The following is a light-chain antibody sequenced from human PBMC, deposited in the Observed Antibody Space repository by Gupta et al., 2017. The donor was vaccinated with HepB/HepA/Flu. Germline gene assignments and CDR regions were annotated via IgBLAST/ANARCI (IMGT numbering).Light chain of an antibody. Sequence: DIQMTPSPSTLSASVGDRVTITCRASLTIDTWMAWYQQKPGKAPRLIIYKASILQSGVPARFSGSGSGTEFILTISSLQPDDFATYYCQQYKTYPLTFGGGTVVETK. CDR1: LTIDTW. CDR2: KAS. V-gene: IGKV1-5*03. CDR3: QQYKTYPLT. J-gene: IGKJ4*01.